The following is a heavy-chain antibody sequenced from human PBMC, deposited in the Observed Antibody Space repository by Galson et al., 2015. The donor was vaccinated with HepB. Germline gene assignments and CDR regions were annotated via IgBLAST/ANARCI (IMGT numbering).Heavy chain of an antibody. CDR2: ISAYNRKT. CDR1: GYTFSTYS. D-gene: IGHD2-15*01. CDR3: ARGALVVGVAATLNNWFDP. J-gene: IGHJ5*02. V-gene: IGHV1-18*01. Sequence: SVKVSCKVSGYTFSTYSVTWVRQAPGQGLEWMGWISAYNRKTNYAQKFQGRVSMTTDTSTCTVYMELRRLRSDDTAIYYCARGALVVGVAATLNNWFDPWGPGTLVTVS.